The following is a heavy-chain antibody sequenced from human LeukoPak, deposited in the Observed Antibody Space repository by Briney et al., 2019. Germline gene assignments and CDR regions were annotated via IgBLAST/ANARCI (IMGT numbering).Heavy chain of an antibody. CDR1: GFTFSSYG. D-gene: IGHD3-22*01. J-gene: IGHJ4*02. V-gene: IGHV3-30*18. CDR3: AKVLAPGGYYDSSGYPGPDY. CDR2: ISYDGSNK. Sequence: GRSLRLSCAASGFTFSSYGMHWVRQAPGKGLEWVAVISYDGSNKYYADSVKGRFTISRDNSKNTLYLQMNSLRAEDTAVYYCAKVLAPGGYYDSSGYPGPDYWGQGTLVTVSS.